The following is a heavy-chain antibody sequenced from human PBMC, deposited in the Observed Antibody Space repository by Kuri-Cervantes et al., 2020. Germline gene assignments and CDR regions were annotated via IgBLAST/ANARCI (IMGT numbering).Heavy chain of an antibody. V-gene: IGHV1-3*01. CDR2: INAGNGNT. J-gene: IGHJ4*02. CDR3: ARDGECGGDCYANY. Sequence: ASVKVSCKASGYTFTNYVIHWVRQAPGQRLEWMGWINAGNGNTKYSQKFQGRVTITRDTSASTAYMKLSSLRSEDTAVYFCARDGECGGDCYANYWGQGTLVTVSS. D-gene: IGHD2-21*02. CDR1: GYTFTNYV.